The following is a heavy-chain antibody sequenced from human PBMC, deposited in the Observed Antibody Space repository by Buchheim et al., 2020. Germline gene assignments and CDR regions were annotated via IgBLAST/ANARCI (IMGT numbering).Heavy chain of an antibody. CDR3: ARDRDMSYPRWY. J-gene: IGHJ4*02. D-gene: IGHD2-15*01. CDR1: GFSFNTYS. Sequence: EVQLVESGGGLVQPGGSLRLSCAASGFSFNTYSMNWVRQAPGKGLEWVSYISYSSSLIYYADSVKGRFTVSRDNAKNSVYLQMNSLRAEDTAVYYCARDRDMSYPRWYWGRGTL. CDR2: ISYSSSLI. V-gene: IGHV3-48*01.